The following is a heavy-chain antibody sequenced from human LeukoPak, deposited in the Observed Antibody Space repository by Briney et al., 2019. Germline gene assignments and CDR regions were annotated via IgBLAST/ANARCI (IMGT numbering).Heavy chain of an antibody. CDR3: ARLADCSSSSCRSFDY. CDR2: INPNSGFT. J-gene: IGHJ4*02. V-gene: IGHV1-2*02. Sequence: ASVKVSCKASGYPFVGYYLHWVRQAPGQGLEWMGWINPNSGFTNFAQKFQGRVTMTRDTSISTAYMELSRLRSDDTAVYYCARLADCSSSSCRSFDYWGQGTLVTVSS. D-gene: IGHD2-2*01. CDR1: GYPFVGYY.